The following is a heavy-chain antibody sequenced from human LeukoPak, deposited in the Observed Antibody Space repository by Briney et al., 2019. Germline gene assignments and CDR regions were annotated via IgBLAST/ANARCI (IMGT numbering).Heavy chain of an antibody. CDR1: GYSISSGYY. CDR2: IYHSGST. V-gene: IGHV4-38-2*02. CDR3: ARASNIVVVPAALGWFDP. Sequence: SETLSLTCTVSGYSISSGYYWGWIRQPPGKGLEWIGSIYHSGSTYYNPSLKSRVTISVDTSKNQFSLKLSSVTAADTAAYYCARASNIVVVPAALGWFDPWGQGTLVTVSS. J-gene: IGHJ5*02. D-gene: IGHD2-2*01.